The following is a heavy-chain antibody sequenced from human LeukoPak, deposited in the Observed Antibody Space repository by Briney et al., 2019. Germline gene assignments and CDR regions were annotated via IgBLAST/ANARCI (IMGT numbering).Heavy chain of an antibody. CDR2: IYTSGST. J-gene: IGHJ3*02. Sequence: SETLSLTCTVSGGSISSYYWSWIRQPAGKRLEWIGRIYTSGSTNYNPSLKSRVTISVDTSKNQFSLKLSSVTAADTAVYYCARSIVPPDAFDIWGQGTMVTVSS. D-gene: IGHD1-26*01. CDR1: GGSISSYY. CDR3: ARSIVPPDAFDI. V-gene: IGHV4-4*07.